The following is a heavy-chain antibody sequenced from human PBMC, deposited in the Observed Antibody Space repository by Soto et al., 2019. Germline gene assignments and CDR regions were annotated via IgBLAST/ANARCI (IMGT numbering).Heavy chain of an antibody. CDR2: ISWDSYST. V-gene: IGHV3-9*01. Sequence: EVQLVESGGGLVQPGRSLRLSCVGSGFTFDDYGMHWVRQAPGKGLEWVSGISWDSYSTGYADSVKGRFTISRDNAKNSLYLQMNSLKSEDTALYYCAKARGGIDYWGQGTLVTVSS. J-gene: IGHJ4*02. D-gene: IGHD3-16*01. CDR1: GFTFDDYG. CDR3: AKARGGIDY.